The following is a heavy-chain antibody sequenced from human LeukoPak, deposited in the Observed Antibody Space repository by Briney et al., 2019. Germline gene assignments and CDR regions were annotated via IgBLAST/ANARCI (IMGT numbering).Heavy chain of an antibody. V-gene: IGHV3-21*01. D-gene: IGHD1-26*01. CDR1: GFTFSSYS. J-gene: IGHJ6*03. CDR3: ARDLYSGSYLDV. CDR2: ISSSSSYI. Sequence: GGSLRLSCAASGFTFSSYSMNWVRQAPGKGLEWVSSISSSSSYIYYADSVKGRFTISRDNAKNSLYLQMNSLRAEDTTVYYCARDLYSGSYLDVWGKGTTVTVSS.